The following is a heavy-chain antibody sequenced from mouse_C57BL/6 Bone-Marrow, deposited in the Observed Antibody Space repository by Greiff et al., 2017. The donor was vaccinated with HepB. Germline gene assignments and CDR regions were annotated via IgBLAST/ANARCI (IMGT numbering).Heavy chain of an antibody. V-gene: IGHV5-4*01. CDR2: ISDGGSYT. CDR3: ARDGPGAMDY. Sequence: EVQGVESGGGLVKPGGSLKLSCAASGFTFSSYAMSWVRQTPEKRLAWVATISDGGSYTYYPDNVKGRFTISRDNAKNNLYLQMSHLKSEDTAMYYCARDGPGAMDYWGQGTSVTVSS. CDR1: GFTFSSYA. J-gene: IGHJ4*01.